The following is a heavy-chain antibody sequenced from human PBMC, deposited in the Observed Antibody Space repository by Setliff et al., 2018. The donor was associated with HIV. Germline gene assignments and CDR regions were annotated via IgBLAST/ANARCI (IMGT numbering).Heavy chain of an antibody. Sequence: PSETLSLTCTVSPESISSNNYYWAWIRQPPGKGLEWIGCIFYGGTVYHSGRMYFNPSLKSRVTISVDTSKNQFSLKLTSVTAADTAVYYCARGDPFTDFDSWGQGTLVTVSS. D-gene: IGHD3-16*01. CDR1: PESISSNNYY. CDR3: ARGDPFTDFDS. J-gene: IGHJ4*02. V-gene: IGHV4-39*07. CDR2: IFYGGTV.